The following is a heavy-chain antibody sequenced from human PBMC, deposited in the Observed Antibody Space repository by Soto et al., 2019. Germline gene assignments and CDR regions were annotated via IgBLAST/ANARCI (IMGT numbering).Heavy chain of an antibody. Sequence: QVQLVQSGAEVKKPGSSVKVSCKASGGTFSSYAISWVRQAPGQGLEWMGGIIPIFVTANDAQKFQGRVTITADQSTSKAYMELSSPRSEDTAVYYCARGVWGSGYYPFYPWGQGTLVTVSS. V-gene: IGHV1-69*01. CDR1: GGTFSSYA. J-gene: IGHJ5*02. CDR3: ARGVWGSGYYPFYP. CDR2: IIPIFVTA. D-gene: IGHD3-3*01.